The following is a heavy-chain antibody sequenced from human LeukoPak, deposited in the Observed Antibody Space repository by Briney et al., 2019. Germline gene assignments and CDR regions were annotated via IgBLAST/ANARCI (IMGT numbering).Heavy chain of an antibody. D-gene: IGHD2-21*02. Sequence: GGSLRLSCAASGFTFSSYAMHWVRQAPGKGLEWVAVISYDGSNNDYAESVKGRFTISRDNSKNTLYLQMDSLRAEDTAVYYCARDLRGGDYEGTYWGRGTLVTVSS. V-gene: IGHV3-30-3*01. CDR2: ISYDGSNN. CDR3: ARDLRGGDYEGTY. CDR1: GFTFSSYA. J-gene: IGHJ4*02.